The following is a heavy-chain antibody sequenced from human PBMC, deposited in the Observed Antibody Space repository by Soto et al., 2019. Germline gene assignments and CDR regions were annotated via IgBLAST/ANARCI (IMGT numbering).Heavy chain of an antibody. V-gene: IGHV4-39*01. Sequence: PSETLSLTGTVSGDYGGVSSSSIYHWGWIRQPPGKGLEWIGNIYCSGSTYYNPSLKSRVTISGDTSKNQFSLRLTSVTAADTAVYYCARHPPYGPLDHWGQGTLVTGSS. CDR1: GDYGGVSSSSIYH. CDR3: ARHPPYGPLDH. D-gene: IGHD4-17*01. J-gene: IGHJ4*02. CDR2: IYCSGST.